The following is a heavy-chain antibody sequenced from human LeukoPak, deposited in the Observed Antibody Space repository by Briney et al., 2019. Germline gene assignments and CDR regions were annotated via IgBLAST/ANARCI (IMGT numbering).Heavy chain of an antibody. Sequence: GGSLRLSCAASGFTFSNYAMNWVRQAPGKGLEWVSAISGSGGSTYYADSVKGRFTISRDNSKNTLYLQMNSLRDEDTAVYYCAKAKTVTIDFDYWGQGTLVTVSS. CDR2: ISGSGGST. CDR1: GFTFSNYA. CDR3: AKAKTVTIDFDY. J-gene: IGHJ4*02. D-gene: IGHD4-11*01. V-gene: IGHV3-23*01.